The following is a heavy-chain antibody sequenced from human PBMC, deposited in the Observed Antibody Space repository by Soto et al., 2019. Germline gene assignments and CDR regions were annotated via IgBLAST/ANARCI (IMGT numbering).Heavy chain of an antibody. D-gene: IGHD4-17*01. Sequence: GASVKVSCKASGYTFTGYYMHWVRQAPGQGLEWMGWINPNSGGTNYAQKFQGRVTMTRDTSISTAYMELSRLRSDDTAVYYCARAAETTVTTKLYWFDPWGQGTLVTVSS. CDR3: ARAAETTVTTKLYWFDP. J-gene: IGHJ5*02. CDR1: GYTFTGYY. CDR2: INPNSGGT. V-gene: IGHV1-2*02.